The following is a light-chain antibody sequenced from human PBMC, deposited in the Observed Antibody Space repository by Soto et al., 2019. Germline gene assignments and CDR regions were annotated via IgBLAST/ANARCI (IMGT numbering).Light chain of an antibody. CDR1: QSITPSY. CDR2: GTL. CDR3: QQYGSSART. J-gene: IGKJ1*01. Sequence: EVVLTQSPGTLSLSPGDRATLSCRASQSITPSYLAWYQQKPGQAPRLLLYGTLPRATGIPDRFSGTGTGTDFTLTSSRLEPEDFAVYYCQQYGSSARTFGPGTKVEIK. V-gene: IGKV3-20*01.